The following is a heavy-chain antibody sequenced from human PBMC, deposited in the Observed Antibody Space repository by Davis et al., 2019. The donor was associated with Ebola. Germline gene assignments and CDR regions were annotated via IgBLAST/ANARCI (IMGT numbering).Heavy chain of an antibody. CDR2: IKQDGSEK. J-gene: IGHJ4*02. D-gene: IGHD5-24*01. Sequence: GESLKISCAASGFTFSSYWMSWVRQAPGKGLEWVANIKQDGSEKYYVDSVKGRFTISRDNAKNTLYLQMNSLRAEDTAVYYCAREGRDGYNPFDYWGQGTLVTVSS. CDR3: AREGRDGYNPFDY. CDR1: GFTFSSYW. V-gene: IGHV3-7*01.